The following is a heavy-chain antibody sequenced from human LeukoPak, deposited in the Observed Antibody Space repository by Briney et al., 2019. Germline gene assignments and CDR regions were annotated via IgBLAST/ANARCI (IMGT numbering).Heavy chain of an antibody. D-gene: IGHD2-15*01. V-gene: IGHV3-73*01. CDR2: VRSHEKNYAT. J-gene: IGHJ4*02. CDR1: GIAFAGSA. Sequence: GGSLKLSCSASGIAFAGSAVHCVRQASGKGLEWVGCVRSHEKNYATLYGASVKGRFIISRDDSRNTASLQMSSLRIEDTAVYFCVRHIEYLAAELWGQGTLVTVSS. CDR3: VRHIEYLAAEL.